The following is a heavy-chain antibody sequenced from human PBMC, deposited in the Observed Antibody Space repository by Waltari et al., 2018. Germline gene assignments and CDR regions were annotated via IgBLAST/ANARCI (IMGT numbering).Heavy chain of an antibody. CDR2: IYPGDSDT. V-gene: IGHV5-51*01. CDR3: ARHLPLHAFDI. Sequence: EVQLVQSGAEVKKPGESLKISCQVSGYNFTNYWIGWGRQMPGKGLEWMGLIYPGDSDTRNSPSFQGQVTISADKSISTAYLQWSSLKASDTAMYYCARHLPLHAFDIWGQGTMVTVSS. CDR1: GYNFTNYW. J-gene: IGHJ3*02.